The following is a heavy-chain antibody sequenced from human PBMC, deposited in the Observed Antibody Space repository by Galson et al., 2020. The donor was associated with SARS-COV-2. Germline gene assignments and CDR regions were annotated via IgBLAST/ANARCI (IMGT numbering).Heavy chain of an antibody. J-gene: IGHJ2*01. D-gene: IGHD1-26*01. V-gene: IGHV1-69*13. CDR2: IIPVFGTA. CDR1: GDTFNTYA. CDR3: ARSVVGLTTVPYFDL. Sequence: GASVKVSCKASGDTFNTYAISWVRQAPGQGLEWMGGIIPVFGTADYAQKFQGRVTITADESTSTAYMELSSLRSEDTAVYYCARSVVGLTTVPYFDLWGRGTLVTVSS.